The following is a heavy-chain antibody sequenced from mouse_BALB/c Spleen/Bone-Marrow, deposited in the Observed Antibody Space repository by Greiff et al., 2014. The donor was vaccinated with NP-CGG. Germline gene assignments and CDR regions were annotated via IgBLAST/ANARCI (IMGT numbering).Heavy chain of an antibody. D-gene: IGHD1-1*02. V-gene: IGHV1-22*01. CDR3: ARARWYDY. CDR1: GYSFTDYT. J-gene: IGHJ2*01. CDR2: FNPNNGGT. Sequence: EVKLMESGPELVKPGSSVKMSCKTSGYSFTDYTIHWVKQSHGKSLEWIGDFNPNNGGTDYNQKSQDKATLTVDKSSRTAFMEFRSLTFEDSAVYYCARARWYDYWGQGTTLTASS.